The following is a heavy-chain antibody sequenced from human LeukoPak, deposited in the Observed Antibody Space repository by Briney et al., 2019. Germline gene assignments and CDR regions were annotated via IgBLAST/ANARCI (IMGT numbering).Heavy chain of an antibody. CDR2: IYPGDSDT. V-gene: IGHV5-51*01. Sequence: GESLKISCKGSGYSFTSYWIGWVRQMPGKGPEWMGIIYPGDSDTRYSPSFLGQVTISVDRSISTAYLQWSSLKASDTAIYYCARLFGGVIVIPDYFDYWGQGTLVTVSS. CDR1: GYSFTSYW. J-gene: IGHJ4*02. CDR3: ARLFGGVIVIPDYFDY. D-gene: IGHD3-16*02.